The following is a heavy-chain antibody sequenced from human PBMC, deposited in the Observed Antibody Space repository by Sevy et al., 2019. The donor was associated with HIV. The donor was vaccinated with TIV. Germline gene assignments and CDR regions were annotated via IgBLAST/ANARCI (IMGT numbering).Heavy chain of an antibody. CDR3: TRERSGSYYVDWFDP. V-gene: IGHV3-49*03. CDR1: GFTFGDYA. D-gene: IGHD1-26*01. J-gene: IGHJ5*02. Sequence: GGSLRLSCTASGFTFGDYAMSWFRQAPGKGLEWVGFIRSKAYGGTTEYAASVKGRFTISRDDSKSIAYLQMNSLKTEDTAVYYCTRERSGSYYVDWFDPWGLGTLVTVSS. CDR2: IRSKAYGGTT.